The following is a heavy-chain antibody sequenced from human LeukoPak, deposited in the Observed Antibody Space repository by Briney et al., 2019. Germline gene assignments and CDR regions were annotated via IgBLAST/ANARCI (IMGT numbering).Heavy chain of an antibody. CDR1: GGSSSGYY. Sequence: SETLSLTCAVYGGSSSGYYWSWIRQPPGKGLEWIGEINHSGSTNYNPSLKSRVTISVDTSKNQFSLKLSSVTAADTAVYYCARWTYYDSSGYLIARYHFDYWGQGTLVTVSS. J-gene: IGHJ4*02. CDR3: ARWTYYDSSGYLIARYHFDY. D-gene: IGHD3-22*01. V-gene: IGHV4-34*01. CDR2: INHSGST.